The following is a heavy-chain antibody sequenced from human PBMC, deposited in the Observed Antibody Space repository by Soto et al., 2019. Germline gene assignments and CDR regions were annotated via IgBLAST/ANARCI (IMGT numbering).Heavy chain of an antibody. Sequence: GGSLRLSCAASGFTFSSYAMSWVRQAPGKGLEWVSAISGSGGSTYYADSVKGRFTISRDNSKNTLYLQMNSLRAEDTAVYYCAKRYYDFWSGPLAVGFMDVWGQGTTVTVSS. D-gene: IGHD3-3*01. CDR2: ISGSGGST. V-gene: IGHV3-23*01. J-gene: IGHJ6*02. CDR1: GFTFSSYA. CDR3: AKRYYDFWSGPLAVGFMDV.